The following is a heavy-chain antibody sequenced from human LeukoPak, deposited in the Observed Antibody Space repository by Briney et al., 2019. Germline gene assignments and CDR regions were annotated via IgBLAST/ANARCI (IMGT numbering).Heavy chain of an antibody. CDR1: GASISSSNYY. J-gene: IGHJ4*02. D-gene: IGHD5-12*01. Sequence: PSETLSLTCAVSGASISSSNYYWGWVRQSPGKGLEWIGNIYSSGNTYYNASLKSRVTMYIDTSKNQFSLKLSSVTAADTAMYYCAKSNGYGLIDYWGQGTLVAVSS. CDR3: AKSNGYGLIDY. V-gene: IGHV4-39*01. CDR2: IYSSGNT.